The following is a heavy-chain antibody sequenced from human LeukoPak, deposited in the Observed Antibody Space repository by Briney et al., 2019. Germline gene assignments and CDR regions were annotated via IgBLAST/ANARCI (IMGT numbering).Heavy chain of an antibody. V-gene: IGHV3-30-3*01. Sequence: GGSLRLSCAASGFTFSSYAMHWVRQAPGKGLEWVAVISYDGSNKYYADSVKGRFTISRDNSKNTLYLQMNSLRAEDTAVYYCARVQLGPPGDSPLDYWGQGTLVTVSS. J-gene: IGHJ4*02. CDR2: ISYDGSNK. CDR3: ARVQLGPPGDSPLDY. CDR1: GFTFSSYA. D-gene: IGHD5-18*01.